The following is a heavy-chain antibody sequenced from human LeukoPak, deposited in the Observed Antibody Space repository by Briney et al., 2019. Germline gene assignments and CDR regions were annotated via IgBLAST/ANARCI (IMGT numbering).Heavy chain of an antibody. J-gene: IGHJ5*02. CDR3: ARGNWFDP. V-gene: IGHV4-59*02. Sequence: PSETLSLTCTVSGDSVNTYYWSWIRQPPGKGLEWIGYIYYTGRTNYSPSLKSRVFISLDTSKNQFSLGLSSVTAADTAVYYCARGNWFDPWGKGTLVTVSS. CDR1: GDSVNTYY. CDR2: IYYTGRT.